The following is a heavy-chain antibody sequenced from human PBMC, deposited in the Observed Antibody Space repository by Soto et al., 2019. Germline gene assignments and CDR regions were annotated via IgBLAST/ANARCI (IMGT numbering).Heavy chain of an antibody. J-gene: IGHJ2*01. Sequence: EVQLLESGGGLVQPGGSLRLSCEGSGFTFISYAMNWVRQAPGKGLEWVSAISGGGDTTFYADSVKGRFTISRDNSKNTVTLQVNSLGVDDTAVYYCARKVPGSTSRPNYWYFARWGRGTLLTVSS. D-gene: IGHD2-2*01. CDR2: ISGGGDTT. CDR1: GFTFISYA. CDR3: ARKVPGSTSRPNYWYFAR. V-gene: IGHV3-23*01.